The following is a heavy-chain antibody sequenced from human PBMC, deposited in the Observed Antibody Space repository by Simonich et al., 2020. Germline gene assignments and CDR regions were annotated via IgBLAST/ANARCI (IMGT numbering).Heavy chain of an antibody. J-gene: IGHJ4*02. Sequence: QVQLVQSGAEVKKPGASVKVSCKASGYTFTGNYMHWVRQAPGQGLEWMGWIKPNSGGKNYAQKFQGRVTMTRDTSISTAYMELSRLRSDDTAVYYCASSKLATIDYWGQGTLVTVSS. CDR2: IKPNSGGK. V-gene: IGHV1-2*02. CDR1: GYTFTGNY. D-gene: IGHD5-12*01. CDR3: ASSKLATIDY.